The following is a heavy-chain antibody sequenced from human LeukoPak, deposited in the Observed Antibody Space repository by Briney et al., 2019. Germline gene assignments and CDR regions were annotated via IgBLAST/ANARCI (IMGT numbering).Heavy chain of an antibody. CDR2: INHSGST. V-gene: IGHV4-34*01. D-gene: IGHD3-10*01. Sequence: SETLSLTCAVYGGSFSGYYWSWIRQPPGKGLEWIGEINHSGSTNYNPSLKSRVTISVDTSKNQFSLKLSSVTAADTAVYYCARGAYYYGSGSRRGYYFDYWGQGTLVTVSS. CDR3: ARGAYYYGSGSRRGYYFDY. CDR1: GGSFSGYY. J-gene: IGHJ4*02.